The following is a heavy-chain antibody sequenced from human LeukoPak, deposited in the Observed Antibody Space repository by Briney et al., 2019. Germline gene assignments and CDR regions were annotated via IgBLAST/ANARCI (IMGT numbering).Heavy chain of an antibody. CDR1: GFTFSSYG. J-gene: IGHJ4*02. D-gene: IGHD3-9*01. CDR3: AKDRPNLLCFDWSPDY. Sequence: GGSLRLSCAASGFTFSSYGMHWVRQAPGKGLEWVAVISYDGSNKYYADSVKGRFTISRDNSKNTLYLQMNSLRAEDTAVYYCAKDRPNLLCFDWSPDYWGQGTLVTVSS. V-gene: IGHV3-30*18. CDR2: ISYDGSNK.